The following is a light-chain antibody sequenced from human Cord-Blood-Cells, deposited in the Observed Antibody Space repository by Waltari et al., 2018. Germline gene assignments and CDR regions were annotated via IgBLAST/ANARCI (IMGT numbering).Light chain of an antibody. J-gene: IGLJ1*01. CDR2: EVS. CDR1: RRDVGSYNL. Sequence: QSALPPPASVSGSPGQSITISCTGTRRDVGSYNLVSWYQQHPGKAPKLMIYEVSKRPSGVSNRFSGSKSGNTASLTISGLQAEDEADYYCCSYAGSSTYVFGTGTKVTVL. CDR3: CSYAGSSTYV. V-gene: IGLV2-23*02.